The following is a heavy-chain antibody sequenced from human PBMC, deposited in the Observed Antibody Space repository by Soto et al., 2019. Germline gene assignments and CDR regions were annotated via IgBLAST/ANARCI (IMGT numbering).Heavy chain of an antibody. CDR1: GFTFGNYG. V-gene: IGHV3-23*01. D-gene: IGHD2-21*02. J-gene: IGHJ1*01. CDR2: IIGVVGST. Sequence: WSLRLSFTASGFTFGNYGINWVRQAPGKGLEWVSGIIGVVGSTYYADSVKGRFTISRDPSKNTIFLEMNSLRAEDTAVYYCAKGFIVVVTVIRLHDAFHXWGQATLVTVSX. CDR3: AKGFIVVVTVIRLHDAFHX.